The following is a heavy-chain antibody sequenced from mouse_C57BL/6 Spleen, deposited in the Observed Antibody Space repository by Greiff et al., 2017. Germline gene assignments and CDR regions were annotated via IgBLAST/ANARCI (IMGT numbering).Heavy chain of an antibody. Sequence: QVQLQQPGAELVMPGASVKLSCKASGYTFTSYWMHWVKQRPGQGLEWIGEIDPSDSYTNFNQKFKGKSTMPVDKSSSTAYMQLSSLTSEDSAVYYCASYGSSLLFDYWGQGTTLTVSS. CDR3: ASYGSSLLFDY. D-gene: IGHD1-1*01. CDR2: IDPSDSYT. V-gene: IGHV1-69*01. CDR1: GYTFTSYW. J-gene: IGHJ2*01.